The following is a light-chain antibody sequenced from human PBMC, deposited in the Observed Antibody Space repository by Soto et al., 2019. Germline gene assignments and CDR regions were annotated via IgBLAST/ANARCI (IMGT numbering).Light chain of an antibody. J-gene: IGLJ2*01. CDR1: SSDVGEYNY. CDR2: EVS. V-gene: IGLV2-8*01. Sequence: QSALTQPPSASGSPGQSVSISCTGTSSDVGEYNYVSWYQQHSGKAPKLMIYEVSKRPSGVPDRFSGSKSGNTASLTVCGLQAEDEADYYSSSNAGNNKEEFGVGTKLTV. CDR3: SSNAGNNKEE.